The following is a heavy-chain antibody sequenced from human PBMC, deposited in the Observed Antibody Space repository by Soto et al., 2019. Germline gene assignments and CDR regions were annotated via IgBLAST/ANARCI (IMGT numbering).Heavy chain of an antibody. V-gene: IGHV3-23*01. CDR3: VKDDRILGRRYFDL. Sequence: GSLLLSCSASGCTFSSYAMTGVRQAPGKGLEWVSSISFSDGGTYYADSVKGRLTISRDNSKNTLFLQMNSLRVEDTAVYYCVKDDRILGRRYFDLWGRGTLVTVSS. CDR1: GCTFSSYA. D-gene: IGHD2-15*01. J-gene: IGHJ2*01. CDR2: ISFSDGGT.